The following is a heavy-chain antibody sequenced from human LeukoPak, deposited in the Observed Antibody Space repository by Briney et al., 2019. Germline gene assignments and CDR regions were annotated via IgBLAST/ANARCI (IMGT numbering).Heavy chain of an antibody. D-gene: IGHD3-10*01. CDR2: ISGSGGST. CDR3: AKATYYYGSGSYFDY. Sequence: GGSLRLSCAASGFTFSSYAMNWVRQAPGKGLEWVSGISGSGGSTYYADSVKGRFTISRDNSKNTLYLQMNSLRAEDTAVYYCAKATYYYGSGSYFDYWGQGTLVTVSS. V-gene: IGHV3-23*01. J-gene: IGHJ4*02. CDR1: GFTFSSYA.